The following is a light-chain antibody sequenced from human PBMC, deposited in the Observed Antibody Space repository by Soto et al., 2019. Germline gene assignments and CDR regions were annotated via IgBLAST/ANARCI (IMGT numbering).Light chain of an antibody. CDR3: HQRSDWPLT. Sequence: EIVLTQSPATLSLSQVERATLSFRASQSVSSYLDWFQQKPGQAPRLLIYDASNRATDIPTRFSGSGSGTDFTLTITSLDPEDIAIYYCHQRSDWPLTFGGGTKVDIK. V-gene: IGKV3-11*01. J-gene: IGKJ4*01. CDR2: DAS. CDR1: QSVSSY.